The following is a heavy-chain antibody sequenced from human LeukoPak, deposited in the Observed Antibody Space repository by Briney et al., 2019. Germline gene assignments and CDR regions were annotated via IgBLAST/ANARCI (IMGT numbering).Heavy chain of an antibody. V-gene: IGHV3-23*01. CDR2: LKTSGPDT. D-gene: IGHD3-22*01. Sequence: GGSLRLSCAASGFTFSNYAMSCVRQAPGKGLEWVSTLKTSGPDTFYADSVKGRFTISRDDSKNTLYLQMNSLRAEDTAVYYCARRYFDSSAFRKDFDYWGQGTLVTVSS. CDR1: GFTFSNYA. CDR3: ARRYFDSSAFRKDFDY. J-gene: IGHJ4*02.